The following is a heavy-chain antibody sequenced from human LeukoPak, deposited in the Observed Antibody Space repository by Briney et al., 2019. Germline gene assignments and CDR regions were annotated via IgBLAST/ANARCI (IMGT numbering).Heavy chain of an antibody. Sequence: GGSLRLSCAASGFTFSSYAMSWVRQAPGKGLEWVSAISGSGGSTYYADSVKGRSTISRDNSKNTLYLQMNSLRAEDTAVYYCAKGYDSSGYYPYYFDYWGQGTLVTVSS. V-gene: IGHV3-23*01. CDR1: GFTFSSYA. D-gene: IGHD3-22*01. J-gene: IGHJ4*02. CDR3: AKGYDSSGYYPYYFDY. CDR2: ISGSGGST.